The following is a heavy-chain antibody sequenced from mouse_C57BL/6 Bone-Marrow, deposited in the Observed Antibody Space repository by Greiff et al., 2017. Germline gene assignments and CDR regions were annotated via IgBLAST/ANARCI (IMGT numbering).Heavy chain of an antibody. D-gene: IGHD1-1*01. CDR1: GYAFSSSW. V-gene: IGHV1-82*01. J-gene: IGHJ4*01. CDR3: ARWGFITTVVATPYAMDY. Sequence: QVQLQQSGPELVKPGASVKISCKASGYAFSSSWMNWVKQRPGKGLEWIGRIYPGDGDTNYNGKFKGKATLTADKSSSTAYMQLSSLTSEDSAVYFCARWGFITTVVATPYAMDYGGQGTSVTVSA. CDR2: IYPGDGDT.